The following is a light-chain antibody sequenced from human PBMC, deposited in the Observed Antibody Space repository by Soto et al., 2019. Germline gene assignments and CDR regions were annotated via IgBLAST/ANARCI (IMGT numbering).Light chain of an antibody. V-gene: IGLV2-14*02. CDR3: SSYAGSSAREV. Sequence: QSVLTQPASVSGSPGQSITISCTRSSTDFGNYNLVSWYQHCPDKAPKLIIYEGTKRPSVISDRFSGSESDTTASLIISGHEPEDDDDYYCSSYAGSSAREVFGGGTKLTVL. CDR1: STDFGNYNL. J-gene: IGLJ2*01. CDR2: EGT.